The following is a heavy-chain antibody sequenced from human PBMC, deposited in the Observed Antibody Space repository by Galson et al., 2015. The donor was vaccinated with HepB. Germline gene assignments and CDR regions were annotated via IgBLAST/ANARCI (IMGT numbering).Heavy chain of an antibody. CDR2: INPNSGGT. CDR1: GYAFTGYY. Sequence: SVKVSCKASGYAFTGYYMHWVRQAPGQGLEWMGWINPNSGGTNYAQKFQGRVTMTRDTSISTAYMELSRLRSDDTAVYYCARGGTTVTPLYYYYYMDVWGKGTTVTVSS. J-gene: IGHJ6*03. D-gene: IGHD4-17*01. V-gene: IGHV1-2*02. CDR3: ARGGTTVTPLYYYYYMDV.